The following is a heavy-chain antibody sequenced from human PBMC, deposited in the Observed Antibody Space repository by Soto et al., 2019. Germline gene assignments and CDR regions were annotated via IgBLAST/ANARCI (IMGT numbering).Heavy chain of an antibody. Sequence: SETLSLTCTVSGGSISSSYWSWIRQPPGKGLEWIGYIYDSGSTYYNSSLKSRVTMSVDTSKNQFSLKLNSVTAADTAVYYCASSFGTMVRGVPGYWGQGTLVTVSS. CDR3: ASSFGTMVRGVPGY. V-gene: IGHV4-59*08. J-gene: IGHJ4*02. CDR2: IYDSGST. D-gene: IGHD3-10*01. CDR1: GGSISSSY.